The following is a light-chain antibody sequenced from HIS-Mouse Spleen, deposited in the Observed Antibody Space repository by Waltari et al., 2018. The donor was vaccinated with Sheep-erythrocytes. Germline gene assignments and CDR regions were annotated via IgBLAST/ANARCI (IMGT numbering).Light chain of an antibody. J-gene: IGKJ3*01. CDR2: GAS. CDR3: QQYGSSPFT. CDR1: QSVSSSY. V-gene: IGKV3-20*01. Sequence: EIVLTQSPGTLSLSPGERATLSCRASQSVSSSYLAWYQQKPGQAPRLPIYGASSRATGIPDRLSGSGSGTDFTLTISRLEPEDFAVYYCQQYGSSPFTFGPGTKVDIK.